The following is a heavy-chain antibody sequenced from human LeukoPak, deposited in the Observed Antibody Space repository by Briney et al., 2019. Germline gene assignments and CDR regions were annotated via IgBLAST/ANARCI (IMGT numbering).Heavy chain of an antibody. V-gene: IGHV1-2*02. CDR1: GYTSTGYN. D-gene: IGHD3-22*01. CDR3: TKEGVDSY. CDR2: INPNSGGT. Sequence: ASVKVSCKASGYTSTGYNMHWVRQAPGQGLEWMGWINPNSGGTNYAQKFQGRVTMTRDTSINTAYMELGRLTSDDTALYYCTKEGVDSYWGQGTLVTVSS. J-gene: IGHJ4*02.